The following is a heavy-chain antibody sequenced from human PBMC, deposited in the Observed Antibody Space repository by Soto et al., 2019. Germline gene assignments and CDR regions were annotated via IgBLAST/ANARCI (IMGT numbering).Heavy chain of an antibody. J-gene: IGHJ4*02. V-gene: IGHV1-69*13. D-gene: IGHD3-10*01. CDR1: GYTFTTYG. CDR2: IIPIFGTA. CDR3: ARDYNVEMATGGY. Sequence: ASVKVSCKASGYTFTTYGISWVRQAPGQGLEWMGGIIPIFGTANYAQKFQGRVTITADESTSTAYMELSSLRSEDTAVYYCARDYNVEMATGGYWGQGTLVTVS.